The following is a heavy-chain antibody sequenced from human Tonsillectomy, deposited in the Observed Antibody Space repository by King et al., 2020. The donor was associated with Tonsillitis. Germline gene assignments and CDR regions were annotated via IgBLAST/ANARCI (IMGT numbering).Heavy chain of an antibody. Sequence: QLQESGPGLVKPSQTLSLTCTVSGGSISSGDYYWSWIRQPPGKGLEWIGYIYYSGSTYYNPSLKSRVTISVDTSKNQFSLKLSSVTAADTAVYYCAVYYDSSGYYYVHWFDPWGQGTLVTVSS. D-gene: IGHD3-22*01. CDR1: GGSISSGDYY. CDR3: AVYYDSSGYYYVHWFDP. J-gene: IGHJ5*02. CDR2: IYYSGST. V-gene: IGHV4-30-4*01.